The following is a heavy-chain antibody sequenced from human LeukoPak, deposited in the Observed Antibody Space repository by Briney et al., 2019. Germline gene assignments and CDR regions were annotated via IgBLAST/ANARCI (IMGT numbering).Heavy chain of an antibody. CDR2: ISYDGSNE. D-gene: IGHD5-18*01. CDR3: ARDRGIQLWWFDP. J-gene: IGHJ5*02. Sequence: GGSLRLSCAASGFTFSRYPMHWVRQAPGKGLEWVAVISYDGSNEYYADSVKGRFTISRDNAKNSLYLQMNSLRAEDTAVYYCARDRGIQLWWFDPWGQGTLVTVSS. V-gene: IGHV3-30-3*01. CDR1: GFTFSRYP.